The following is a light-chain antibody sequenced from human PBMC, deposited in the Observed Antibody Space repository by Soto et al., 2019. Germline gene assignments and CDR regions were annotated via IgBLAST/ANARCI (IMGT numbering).Light chain of an antibody. J-gene: IGLJ1*01. CDR1: SSDVGGYNY. Sequence: QSVLTQPASVSGSPGQSITISCTGTSSDVGGYNYVSWYQQHPGKAPKLMIYDVSNRPSGVSNRFSGSKSGNTASLTISGLQAEYEADYYCSSYTSSSTFSVFGTGTKLTVL. V-gene: IGLV2-14*01. CDR2: DVS. CDR3: SSYTSSSTFSV.